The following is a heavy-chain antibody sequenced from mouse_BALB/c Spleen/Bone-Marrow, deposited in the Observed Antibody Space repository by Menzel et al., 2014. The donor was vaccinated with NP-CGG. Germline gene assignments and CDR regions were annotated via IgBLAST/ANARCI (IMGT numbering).Heavy chain of an antibody. D-gene: IGHD1-1*01. Sequence: VKLMESGSELVRPGASVKLSCKASGYTFTSYWIHWVKQRPGQGLEWIGDIYPGSGTINYDEKFKNKATLTVDTSSSIAYMQLSSLTSEDSAVYYCRCYDYTMDYWGQGTSVTVSS. CDR2: IYPGSGTI. CDR3: RCYDYTMDY. CDR1: GYTFTSYW. V-gene: IGHV1-55*01. J-gene: IGHJ4*01.